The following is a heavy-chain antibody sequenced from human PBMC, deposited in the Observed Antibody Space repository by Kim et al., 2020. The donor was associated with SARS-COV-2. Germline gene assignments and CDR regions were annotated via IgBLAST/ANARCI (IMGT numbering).Heavy chain of an antibody. Sequence: SETLSLTCTVSGGSISSGGYYWSWIRQHPGKGLEWIGYIYYSGSTYYNPSLKSRVTISVDTSKNQFSLKLSSVTAADTAVYYCARSSYYYDSSGYTYWGQGTLVTVSS. CDR3: ARSSYYYDSSGYTY. J-gene: IGHJ4*02. V-gene: IGHV4-31*03. CDR2: IYYSGST. D-gene: IGHD3-22*01. CDR1: GGSISSGGYY.